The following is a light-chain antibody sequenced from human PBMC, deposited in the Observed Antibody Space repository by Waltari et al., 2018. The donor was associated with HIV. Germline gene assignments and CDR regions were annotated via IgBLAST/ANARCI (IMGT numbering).Light chain of an antibody. CDR3: QSYDRSLSGYVV. J-gene: IGLJ2*01. Sequence: QSLLKQPPSVSGAPGQRVTISCTGSSSNIGAGFDVHWYQQLPGTVPKLLIYGNSNRPSGVPHRFSGSKSGTSASLAITGLQAEDEADYYCQSYDRSLSGYVVFGGGTKLTVL. CDR2: GNS. CDR1: SSNIGAGFD. V-gene: IGLV1-40*01.